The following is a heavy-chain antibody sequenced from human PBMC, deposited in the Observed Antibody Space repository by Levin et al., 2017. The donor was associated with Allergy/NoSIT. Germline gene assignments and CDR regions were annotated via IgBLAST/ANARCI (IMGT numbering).Heavy chain of an antibody. J-gene: IGHJ5*02. CDR2: IYPGDSDT. V-gene: IGHV5-51*01. D-gene: IGHD6-19*01. CDR3: ARLLGAYSSGWYWFDP. CDR1: GYSFTSYW. Sequence: GESLKISCKGSGYSFTSYWIGWVRQMPGKGLEWMGIIYPGDSDTRYSPSFQGQVTISADKSISTAYLQWSSLKASDTAMYYCARLLGAYSSGWYWFDPWGQGTLVTVSS.